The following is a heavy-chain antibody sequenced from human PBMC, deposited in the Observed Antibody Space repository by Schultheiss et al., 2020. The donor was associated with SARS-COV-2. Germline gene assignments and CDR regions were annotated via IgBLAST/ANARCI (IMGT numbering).Heavy chain of an antibody. CDR3: SRGAHYHGMAV. CDR1: GGSIISHY. CDR2: IHHSGST. V-gene: IGHV4-59*11. Sequence: SETLSLTCTVSGGSIISHYWSWIRQSPGKGLEWIGYIHHSGSTNYNPSLRSRVTMSVGASKNYFSLKLTSVTAADTAVYYCSRGAHYHGMAVWGQGATVTVSS. J-gene: IGHJ6*02. D-gene: IGHD3-10*01.